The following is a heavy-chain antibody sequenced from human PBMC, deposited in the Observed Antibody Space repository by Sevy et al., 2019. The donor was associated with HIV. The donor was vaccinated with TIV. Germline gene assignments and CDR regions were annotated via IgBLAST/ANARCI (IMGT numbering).Heavy chain of an antibody. D-gene: IGHD3-10*01. Sequence: GGSLRLSCAASGFTVSSNYMSWVRQAPGKGLEWVSVIYSGGSTYYADSVKGRFTISRDNSKNTLYLQMNSLRAEDTTAYYCASQHYYGGAGRLFYYYYYMDVWGKGTTVTVSS. CDR1: GFTVSSNY. CDR2: IYSGGST. CDR3: ASQHYYGGAGRLFYYYYYMDV. J-gene: IGHJ6*03. V-gene: IGHV3-53*01.